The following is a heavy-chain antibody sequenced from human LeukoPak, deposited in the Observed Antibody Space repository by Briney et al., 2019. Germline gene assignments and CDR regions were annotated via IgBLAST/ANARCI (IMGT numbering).Heavy chain of an antibody. Sequence: SETLSLTCTVSGGSISSYYWSWIRQPPGKGLEWIGYIYYSGSTNYNPSLKSRVTISVDTSKNQLSLKLSSVTAADTAVYYCARQGSSWYYFDYWGQGTLVTVSS. CDR1: GGSISSYY. CDR3: ARQGSSWYYFDY. CDR2: IYYSGST. D-gene: IGHD6-13*01. J-gene: IGHJ4*02. V-gene: IGHV4-59*08.